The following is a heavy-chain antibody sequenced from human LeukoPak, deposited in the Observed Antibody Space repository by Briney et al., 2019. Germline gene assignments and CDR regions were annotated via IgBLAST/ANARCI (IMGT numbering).Heavy chain of an antibody. CDR3: ARDLIR. CDR2: INHSGST. J-gene: IGHJ4*02. V-gene: IGHV4-34*01. CDR1: GGSFSGYY. Sequence: TSETLSLTCAVYGGSFSGYYWSWIRQPPGKGLEWIGEINHSGSTNYNPSLKSRVTISVDTSKNQFSLKLSSVTAADTAVYYCARDLIRGGQGTLVTVSS. D-gene: IGHD3-16*01.